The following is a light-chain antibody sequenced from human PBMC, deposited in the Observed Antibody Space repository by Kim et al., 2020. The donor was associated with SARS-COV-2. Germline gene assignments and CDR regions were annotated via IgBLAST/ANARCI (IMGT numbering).Light chain of an antibody. CDR1: SSDVGGDNY. V-gene: IGLV2-11*01. CDR2: DVT. CDR3: CSYAGSYTWV. J-gene: IGLJ3*02. Sequence: GQSVTISCTGSSSDVGGDNYVPWYQQHPGKAPKLMIYDVTKRPSGVPDRFSGSKSGNTASLTISGLQAEDEADYSCCSYAGSYTWVFGGGTKLTVL.